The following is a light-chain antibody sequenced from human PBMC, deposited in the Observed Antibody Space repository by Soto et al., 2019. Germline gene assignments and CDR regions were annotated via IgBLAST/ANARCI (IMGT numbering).Light chain of an antibody. CDR2: DAS. CDR1: QSVSSY. Sequence: EIVLTQSPATLSLSPGERATLSCRASQSVSSYLAWYQQKPGQAPRLLIYDASNRATVIPARFSGSGSGTDFTLTISGLEPEDFAVYYCQQRSNWPPYTFGQGTKLEIK. J-gene: IGKJ2*01. CDR3: QQRSNWPPYT. V-gene: IGKV3-11*01.